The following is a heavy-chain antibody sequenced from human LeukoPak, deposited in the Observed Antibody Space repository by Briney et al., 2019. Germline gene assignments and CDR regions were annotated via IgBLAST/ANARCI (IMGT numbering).Heavy chain of an antibody. J-gene: IGHJ5*02. V-gene: IGHV1-69*04. CDR2: IIPILGIT. CDR3: ARGFITGTTGRDRWFDP. Sequence: GASVKVSCKASGGTFSSYAISWVRQAPGQGLEWMGRIIPILGITKYAQKFQGRVTIAADKATSTAYLELGSLRSGDTAVYYCARGFITGTTGRDRWFDPWGQGTLVTVSS. CDR1: GGTFSSYA. D-gene: IGHD1-7*01.